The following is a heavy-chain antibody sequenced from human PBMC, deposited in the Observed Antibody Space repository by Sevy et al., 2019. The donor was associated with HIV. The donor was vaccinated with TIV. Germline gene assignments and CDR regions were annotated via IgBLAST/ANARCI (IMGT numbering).Heavy chain of an antibody. Sequence: GGSLRLSCAASGFTFSSYWMHWVRQAPGKGLVWVSRINSDGSSTCYAYSVKGRFTISRDNAKNTLYLQMNSLRAEDTAVYYCATEGYCSSTSCYKAGVWFDPWGQGTLVTVSS. D-gene: IGHD2-2*02. CDR1: GFTFSSYW. J-gene: IGHJ5*02. CDR2: INSDGSST. CDR3: ATEGYCSSTSCYKAGVWFDP. V-gene: IGHV3-74*01.